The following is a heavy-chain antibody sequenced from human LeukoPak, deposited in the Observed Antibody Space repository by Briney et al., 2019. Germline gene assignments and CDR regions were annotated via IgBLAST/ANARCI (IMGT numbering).Heavy chain of an antibody. D-gene: IGHD6-19*01. CDR2: ISGSGVST. V-gene: IGHV3-23*01. CDR3: AKDRGLIAVAGQGDLFDY. Sequence: PGGSLRLSCAASGFTFSSYAMSWVRQAPGKGLEWFSAISGSGVSTYYADSVKGRFTISRDNSKNTLYLQMNSLRAEDTAVYCCAKDRGLIAVAGQGDLFDYWGQGTLVTVSS. CDR1: GFTFSSYA. J-gene: IGHJ4*02.